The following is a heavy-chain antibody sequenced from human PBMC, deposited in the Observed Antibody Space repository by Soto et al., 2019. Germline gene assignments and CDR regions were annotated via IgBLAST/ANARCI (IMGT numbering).Heavy chain of an antibody. CDR2: IYYSGST. D-gene: IGHD5-12*01. V-gene: IGHV4-31*03. Sequence: SETLSLTCTVSGGSISSGGYYWSWIRQHPGKGLEWIGYIYYSGSTYYKPSLKNRVTISVDTSKNQFSMKLSSVTAADTAVYYCARAGYSGYDRAFDIWGQGTMVTVSS. CDR3: ARAGYSGYDRAFDI. J-gene: IGHJ3*02. CDR1: GGSISSGGYY.